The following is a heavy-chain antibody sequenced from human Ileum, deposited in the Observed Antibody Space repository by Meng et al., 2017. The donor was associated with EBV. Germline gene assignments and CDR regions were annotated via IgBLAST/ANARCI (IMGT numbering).Heavy chain of an antibody. J-gene: IGHJ4*02. CDR2: ISTYNDNP. CDR1: GYTFTTYG. CDR3: ARDLWPHIVVVTAPSEF. V-gene: IGHV1-18*01. Sequence: QVQLVQSGAEVKKPGXSVDVSCXAAGYTFTTYGITWVRQAPGQGLEWLGWISTYNDNPKYAQKVQGRVTMTADTSTSTAYMELRSLTSDDTAVYYCARDLWPHIVVVTAPSEFWGQGTLVTVSS. D-gene: IGHD2-21*02.